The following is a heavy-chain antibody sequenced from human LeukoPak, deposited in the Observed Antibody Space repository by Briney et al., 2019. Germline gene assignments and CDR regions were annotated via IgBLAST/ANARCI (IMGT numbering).Heavy chain of an antibody. D-gene: IGHD6-19*01. V-gene: IGHV3-21*01. CDR2: ISSSSSYI. J-gene: IGHJ4*02. Sequence: GGSLRLSCAASGFTFSSYSMNWVRQAPGKGLEWVSSISSSSSYIYYADSVKGRFIISRDNAKNSLYLQMNSLRAEDTAVYYCAREQWLGQIDYWGQGTLVTVSS. CDR3: AREQWLGQIDY. CDR1: GFTFSSYS.